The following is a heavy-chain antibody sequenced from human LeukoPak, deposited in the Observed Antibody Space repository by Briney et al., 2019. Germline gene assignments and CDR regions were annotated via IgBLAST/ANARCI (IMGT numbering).Heavy chain of an antibody. Sequence: GGSLRLSCAASGFTFDGYAMHWVRQAPGKGLEWVSLISGDGGSTFYADSVKGRFTISRDNSKNSLYLQMNSLRTEDTALYYCAKDKGGGIDYWGQGTLVTVSS. CDR3: AKDKGGGIDY. J-gene: IGHJ4*02. CDR2: ISGDGGST. CDR1: GFTFDGYA. V-gene: IGHV3-43*02. D-gene: IGHD3-16*01.